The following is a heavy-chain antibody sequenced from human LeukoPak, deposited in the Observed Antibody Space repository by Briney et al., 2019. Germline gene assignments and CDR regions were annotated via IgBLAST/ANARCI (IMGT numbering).Heavy chain of an antibody. V-gene: IGHV4-39*01. D-gene: IGHD3-22*01. Sequence: SETLSLTCAVSGGSITSSGYYWAWIRQPPGKGLEWIGSVYYNGDTYYNPSLKSRVTISVDTSKNQFSLKLSSVTAADTAVYYCARRRGYDSSGPFDYWGQGTLVTVSS. CDR2: VYYNGDT. CDR1: GGSITSSGYY. J-gene: IGHJ4*02. CDR3: ARRRGYDSSGPFDY.